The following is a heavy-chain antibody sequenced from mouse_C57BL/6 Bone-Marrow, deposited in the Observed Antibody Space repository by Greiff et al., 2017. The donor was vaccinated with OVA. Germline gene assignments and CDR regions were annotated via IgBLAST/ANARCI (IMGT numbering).Heavy chain of an antibody. J-gene: IGHJ1*03. V-gene: IGHV1-47*01. CDR2: FHPHNDDT. D-gene: IGHD1-1*01. CDR1: GYTFTTYP. Sequence: QVQLKESGAELVKPGASVKMSCKASGYTFTTYPIEWMKQNHGKSLEWIGPFHPHNDDTKYNETLKGKATLTVEKSSSTVYLELSRLTSNAYAVDYCARRIGSSPRLDVWGTGTTVTVSS. CDR3: ARRIGSSPRLDV.